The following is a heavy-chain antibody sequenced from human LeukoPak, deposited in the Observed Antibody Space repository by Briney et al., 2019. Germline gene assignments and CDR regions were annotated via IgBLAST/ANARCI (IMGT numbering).Heavy chain of an antibody. J-gene: IGHJ3*02. CDR2: IYTSESP. CDR1: GGSISSYY. Sequence: SSQTLSPTCTLSGGSISSYYWSWIRQPAGKGLEWIGRIYTSESPNYNPSLKSRVTMSVDTSKNQHALKLSAVTAADTAVYYCAREKGLSTETYDKAFDIWRQGTMDSVSS. CDR3: AREKGLSTETYDKAFDI. V-gene: IGHV4-4*07. D-gene: IGHD4-17*01.